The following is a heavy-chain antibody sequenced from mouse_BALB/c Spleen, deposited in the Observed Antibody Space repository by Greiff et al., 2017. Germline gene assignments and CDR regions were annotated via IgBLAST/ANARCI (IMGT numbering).Heavy chain of an antibody. J-gene: IGHJ2*01. CDR1: GFTFSSYG. CDR3: ARVRGNRYFDY. V-gene: IGHV5-6-3*01. Sequence: EVKLMESGGGLVQPGGSLKLSCAASGFTFSSYGMSWVRQTPDKRLELVATSNSNGGSTYYPDSVKGRFTISRYNAKNTLYLQMSSLKSEDTAMYYCARVRGNRYFDYWGQGTTLTVSS. CDR2: SNSNGGST. D-gene: IGHD2-1*01.